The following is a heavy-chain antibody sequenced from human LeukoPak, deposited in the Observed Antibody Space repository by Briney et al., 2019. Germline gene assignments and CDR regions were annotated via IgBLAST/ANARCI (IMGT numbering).Heavy chain of an antibody. Sequence: PGGTLRLSCAASGFTFSSYEMNWVREAPGQGLEWVAYISSTGNTVHYAGSVKGRFTISRDNAKNSLYLQMNRLRAEDTAVYHCTKETPQMDVWGKGTTVTVSS. CDR3: TKETPQMDV. D-gene: IGHD2-15*01. V-gene: IGHV3-48*03. J-gene: IGHJ6*04. CDR1: GFTFSSYE. CDR2: ISSTGNTV.